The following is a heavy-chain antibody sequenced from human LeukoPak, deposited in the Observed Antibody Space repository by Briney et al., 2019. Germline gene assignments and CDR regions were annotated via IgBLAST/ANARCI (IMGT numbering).Heavy chain of an antibody. Sequence: ASVKVSCKASGGTFSNYAISWVRQAPGQGLEWMGEIIPTFGTTNYAQKFQGRVTITADESTSTAYMELSSLRSEDTAVYYCARDSGDYRFDYWGQGTLVTVSS. CDR3: ARDSGDYRFDY. J-gene: IGHJ4*02. V-gene: IGHV1-69*13. CDR2: IIPTFGTT. CDR1: GGTFSNYA. D-gene: IGHD4-11*01.